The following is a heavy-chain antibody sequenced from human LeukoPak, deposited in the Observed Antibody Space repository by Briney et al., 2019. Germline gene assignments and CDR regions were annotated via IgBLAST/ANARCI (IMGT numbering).Heavy chain of an antibody. CDR2: INHSGST. Sequence: SETLSLTCAVYGGSFSGYYWSWIRQPPGKGLEWIGEINHSGSTNYNPSLKSRVTISADKSKNQSSLKLSSVTAADTAVYYCARLWSTDCSGGTCPHQPNYWGQGTLVTVSS. D-gene: IGHD2-15*01. V-gene: IGHV4-34*01. CDR1: GGSFSGYY. J-gene: IGHJ4*02. CDR3: ARLWSTDCSGGTCPHQPNY.